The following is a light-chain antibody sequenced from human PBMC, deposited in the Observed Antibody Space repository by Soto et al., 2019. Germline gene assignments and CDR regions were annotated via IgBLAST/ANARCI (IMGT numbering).Light chain of an antibody. CDR3: QQANSFPIT. J-gene: IGKJ5*01. CDR2: AAS. CDR1: QGISRW. Sequence: DIQMTQSPSSVSASVGDRVTITCRASQGISRWLAWYQQKPGKAPKLLVYAASSLQSGVPSRFSGSGSGTDFTLTISSLQPEDFATYYYQQANSFPITFSQGTRLEIK. V-gene: IGKV1D-12*01.